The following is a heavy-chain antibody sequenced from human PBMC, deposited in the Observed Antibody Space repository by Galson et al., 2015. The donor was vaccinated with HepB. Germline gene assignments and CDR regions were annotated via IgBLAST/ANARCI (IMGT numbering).Heavy chain of an antibody. CDR3: AREPTADSS. CDR2: INEDGSEE. CDR1: GFTFTRHW. Sequence: SLRLSCAASGFTFTRHWMSWVRQAPGKGLEWVANINEDGSEENYMDSVKGRFTISRDNAKNSPYLQMNSLRAEDTAVYYCAREPTADSSWGQGTLVTVSS. J-gene: IGHJ4*02. V-gene: IGHV3-7*03. D-gene: IGHD6-13*01.